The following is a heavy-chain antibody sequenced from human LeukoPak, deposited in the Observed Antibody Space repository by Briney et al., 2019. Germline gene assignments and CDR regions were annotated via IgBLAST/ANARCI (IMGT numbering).Heavy chain of an antibody. CDR2: IIPIFGTA. CDR1: EGTFSSYA. CDR3: ALLYCSSNSCPPYIDY. V-gene: IGHV1-69*13. J-gene: IGHJ4*02. Sequence: SVKVSCKASEGTFSSYAIRWVRQAPGQGLEWMGGIIPIFGTANYAQKFQGRVTITADESTSTAYMELSSLRSEDTAVYYCALLYCSSNSCPPYIDYWGQGTLVTVSS. D-gene: IGHD2-2*01.